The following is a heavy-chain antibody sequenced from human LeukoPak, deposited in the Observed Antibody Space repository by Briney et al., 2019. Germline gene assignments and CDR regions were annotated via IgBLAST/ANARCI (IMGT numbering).Heavy chain of an antibody. D-gene: IGHD4-23*01. CDR3: ARGLTYGGNSPAFDI. V-gene: IGHV4-30-2*01. Sequence: SQTLSLTCAVSGGSISSGGYSWSWIRQPPGKGLEWIGYIYHSGSTYYNPSLKSRVTISVDRSKNQFSLKLSSVTAADTAVYYCARGLTYGGNSPAFDIWGQGTMVTVSS. CDR1: GGSISSGGYS. J-gene: IGHJ3*02. CDR2: IYHSGST.